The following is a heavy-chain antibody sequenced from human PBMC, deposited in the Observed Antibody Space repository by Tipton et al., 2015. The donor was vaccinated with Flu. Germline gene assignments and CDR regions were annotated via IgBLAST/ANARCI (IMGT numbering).Heavy chain of an antibody. J-gene: IGHJ4*02. Sequence: GSLRLSCAASGFTVSSKYMSWARQAPGKGLEWLSVIYIGGSTYYADSAKGRFTISRDNSENTVYLQMNSLRAEDTAVYYCARENYVALGVVVPDYWGQGTLVTVSS. CDR2: IYIGGST. D-gene: IGHD2-21*01. CDR3: ARENYVALGVVVPDY. V-gene: IGHV3-66*02. CDR1: GFTVSSKY.